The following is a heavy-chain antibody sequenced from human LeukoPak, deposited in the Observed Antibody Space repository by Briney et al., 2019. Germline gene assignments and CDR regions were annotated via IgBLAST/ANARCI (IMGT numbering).Heavy chain of an antibody. J-gene: IGHJ3*02. D-gene: IGHD6-19*01. CDR3: AKSIVVAGTSAFDM. Sequence: GGSLRLSCAASGFTFSSYAMSWVRQGPGKGLEWVSAIRDSGGSTYYADSVKGRFTISRDNPKNTLYLQMNSLRAEDTAVYYCAKSIVVAGTSAFDMWGQGTMVTVSS. V-gene: IGHV3-23*01. CDR1: GFTFSSYA. CDR2: IRDSGGST.